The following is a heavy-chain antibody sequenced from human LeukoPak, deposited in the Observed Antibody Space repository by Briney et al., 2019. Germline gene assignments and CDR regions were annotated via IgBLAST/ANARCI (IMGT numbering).Heavy chain of an antibody. J-gene: IGHJ4*03. Sequence: ASVKVSCKASGYTFTSYDINWVRQATGQGLEWMGWMNPNSGNTDYAQKFQGRVTMTRNTSISTAYMELSSQKSEDKAVYYCGMGGDYNGLYLGDWGTGTLVTVSS. V-gene: IGHV1-8*01. CDR1: GYTFTSYD. D-gene: IGHD4-11*01. CDR2: MNPNSGNT. CDR3: GMGGDYNGLYLGD.